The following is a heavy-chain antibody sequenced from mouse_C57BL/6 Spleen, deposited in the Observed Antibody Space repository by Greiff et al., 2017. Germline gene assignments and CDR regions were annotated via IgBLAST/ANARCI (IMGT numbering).Heavy chain of an antibody. V-gene: IGHV1-18*01. Sequence: VQLKQSGPELVKPGASVKIPCKASGYTFTDYNMDWVKQSHGKSLEWIGDLNPNNGGTIYNQKFKGKATLTVDKSSSTAYMELRSLTSEATAFYDCAKGYYVYDGLVDYWGQGTTLTFSS. CDR1: GYTFTDYN. CDR3: AKGYYVYDGLVDY. CDR2: LNPNNGGT. J-gene: IGHJ2*01. D-gene: IGHD2-2*01.